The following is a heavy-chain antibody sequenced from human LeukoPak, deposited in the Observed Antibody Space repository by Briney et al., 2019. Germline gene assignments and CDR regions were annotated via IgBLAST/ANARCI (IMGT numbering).Heavy chain of an antibody. V-gene: IGHV3-23*01. CDR3: AHGAMYQLDY. D-gene: IGHD2-2*01. CDR1: GFPFSSHG. CDR2: IIGGGGST. Sequence: PGGSPRLSCAASGFPFSSHGMSWVRQAPGKGLEWVSGIIGGGGSTYYADSVKGRFTISGDNSRNTLFLQMNSLRAEDTAVYYCAHGAMYQLDYWGQGTLVTVSS. J-gene: IGHJ4*02.